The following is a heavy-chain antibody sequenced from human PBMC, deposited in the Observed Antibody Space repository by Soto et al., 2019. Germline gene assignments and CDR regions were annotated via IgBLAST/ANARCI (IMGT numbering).Heavy chain of an antibody. D-gene: IGHD2-15*01. CDR2: IIPILGIA. V-gene: IGHV1-69*08. CDR1: GGTFSSYT. CDR3: AREIYCSGGSCRDY. J-gene: IGHJ4*02. Sequence: QVQLVQSGAEVKKPGSSVKVSCKASGGTFSSYTISWVRQAPGQGLEWMGRIIPILGIANYAQKFQGRVTITADKATSTAYMELSSLRSEDTAVYYCAREIYCSGGSCRDYWGQGTLVTVSS.